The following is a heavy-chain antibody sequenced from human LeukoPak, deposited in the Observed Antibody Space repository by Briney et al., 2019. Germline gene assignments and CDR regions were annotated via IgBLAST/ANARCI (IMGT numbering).Heavy chain of an antibody. CDR1: GGSISSYY. Sequence: SETLSLTCTVSGGSISSYYWSWIRQPAGKGLEWIGRIYTSGSTNYNPSLKSRVTMSVDTSKNQFSLRLTSVTAADTAVYYCARARNYYDSTDYYYEGDAFDIWGQGTMVTVSS. D-gene: IGHD3-22*01. V-gene: IGHV4-4*07. CDR3: ARARNYYDSTDYYYEGDAFDI. J-gene: IGHJ3*02. CDR2: IYTSGST.